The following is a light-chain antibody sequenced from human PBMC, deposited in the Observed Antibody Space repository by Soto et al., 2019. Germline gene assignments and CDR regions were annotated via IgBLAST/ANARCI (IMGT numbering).Light chain of an antibody. CDR3: QQYNSYPLT. J-gene: IGKJ4*01. Sequence: IHMTHSPSTLSASLGDIVTITFRAIHSISSCLAWYQQKPVKAPKLLIYDASRLESGVPSMISGSGSGTEFTLTISSLQPDDFATYYCQQYNSYPLTFGGGTKVEIK. CDR1: HSISSC. V-gene: IGKV1-5*01. CDR2: DAS.